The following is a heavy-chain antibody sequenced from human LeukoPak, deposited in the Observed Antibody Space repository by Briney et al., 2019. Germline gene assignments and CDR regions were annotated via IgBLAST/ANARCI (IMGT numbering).Heavy chain of an antibody. CDR2: FSDRGST. D-gene: IGHD3-3*02. CDR1: GASFSTDY. V-gene: IGHV4-4*09. CDR3: AKSHFWSGYASDY. J-gene: IGHJ4*02. Sequence: PSETLSLTCTVSGASFSTDYWNWIRQSPGEGLQWIGCFSDRGSTSYNPSLKSRVALSVDTSKNQFFLSLKSVTAADTAVYYCAKSHFWSGYASDYWGRGILVTVSS.